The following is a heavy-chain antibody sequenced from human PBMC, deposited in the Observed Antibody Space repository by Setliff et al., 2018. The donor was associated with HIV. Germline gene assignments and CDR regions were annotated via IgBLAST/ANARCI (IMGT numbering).Heavy chain of an antibody. CDR1: GFTFSSYA. J-gene: IGHJ4*02. CDR2: ISYDGKKK. CDR3: AREGITGTTLHPY. D-gene: IGHD1-7*01. V-gene: IGHV3-30*04. Sequence: GGSLRLSCEASGFTFSSYAMHWVRQAPGKGLEWAAVISYDGKKKLYADSVKGRFTISRDNAKNSLYLQMNTLRAEDTAVYYCAREGITGTTLHPYWGQGTLVTVSS.